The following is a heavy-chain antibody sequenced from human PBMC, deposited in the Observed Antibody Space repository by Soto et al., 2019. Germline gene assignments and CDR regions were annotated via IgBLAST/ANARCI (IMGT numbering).Heavy chain of an antibody. CDR1: GFTFSSYA. CDR2: ISGSGGST. CDR3: AKGLVAGGSGYMDV. Sequence: GGSLRLSCAASGFTFSSYAMSWVRQAPGKGLEWVSAISGSGGSTYYADSVKGRFTISRDNSKNTLYLQMNSLRAEDTAVYYCAKGLVAGGSGYMDVWGKGTTVTVSS. J-gene: IGHJ6*03. V-gene: IGHV3-23*01. D-gene: IGHD3-10*01.